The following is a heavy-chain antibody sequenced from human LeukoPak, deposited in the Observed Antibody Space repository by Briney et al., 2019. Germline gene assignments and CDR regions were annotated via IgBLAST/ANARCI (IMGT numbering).Heavy chain of an antibody. CDR1: GYPFTSYD. CDR2: MSSNNGNT. J-gene: IGHJ4*02. CDR3: ARGPPNWGMVGY. Sequence: ASVNVSCKASGYPFTSYDINWVRQATGQGLEWMGWMSSNNGNTGYAQKFQGRVTMTRDTSISTAYMELSSLRSEDTAVYYCARGPPNWGMVGYWGQGTLVTVSP. D-gene: IGHD7-27*01. V-gene: IGHV1-8*01.